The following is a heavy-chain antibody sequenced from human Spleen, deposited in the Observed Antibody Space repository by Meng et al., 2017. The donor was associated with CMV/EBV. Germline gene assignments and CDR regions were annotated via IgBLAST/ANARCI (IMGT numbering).Heavy chain of an antibody. D-gene: IGHD4-11*01. J-gene: IGHJ6*02. CDR3: TRGLRLGGGMDV. CDR1: GFPFSGYW. V-gene: IGHV3-74*01. Sequence: GGSLRLSCATSGFPFSGYWMHWVRQVPGKGPVWVAHINSDGSSTTYAESVKGRITISRDNAKRTLFLQMNSLRAEDTAVYFCTRGLRLGGGMDVWGQGTTVTVSS. CDR2: INSDGSST.